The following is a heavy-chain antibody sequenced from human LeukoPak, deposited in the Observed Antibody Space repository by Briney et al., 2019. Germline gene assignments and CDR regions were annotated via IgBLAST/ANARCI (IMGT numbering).Heavy chain of an antibody. CDR3: ARGYDSSGYYYEGGHHYFDY. CDR1: GYTFTSYA. V-gene: IGHV7-4-1*02. D-gene: IGHD3-22*01. CDR2: INTNTGNP. J-gene: IGHJ4*02. Sequence: ASVEVSCKASGYTFTSYAMNWVRQAPGQGLEWMGWINTNTGNPTYAQGFTGRFVFSLDTSVSTAYLQISSLKAEDTAVYYCARGYDSSGYYYEGGHHYFDYWGQGTLVTVSS.